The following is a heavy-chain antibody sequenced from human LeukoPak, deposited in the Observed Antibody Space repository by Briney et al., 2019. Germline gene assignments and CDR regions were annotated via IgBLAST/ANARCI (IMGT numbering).Heavy chain of an antibody. Sequence: GGSLRLSCAASGFTFISFAMSWVRQAPGKGLEWVSTISRSGVATYYANSVKGRFTISRHNAKNSLYLQMNSLRAEDTAVYYCARGVDTYNILTGGMDVWGKGTTVTISS. V-gene: IGHV3-23*01. D-gene: IGHD3-9*01. J-gene: IGHJ6*04. CDR2: ISRSGVAT. CDR3: ARGVDTYNILTGGMDV. CDR1: GFTFISFA.